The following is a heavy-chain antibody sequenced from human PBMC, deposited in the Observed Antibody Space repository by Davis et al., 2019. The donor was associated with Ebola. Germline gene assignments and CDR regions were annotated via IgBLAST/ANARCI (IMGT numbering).Heavy chain of an antibody. Sequence: GESLKISCAASGFIFSSYTMNWVRQAPGKGLEWVSSISVSSGYIYYEDSVKGRFTISRDNAKNSLYLQMNSLRAEDTAVYYCVRFRPFDYWGQGILVTVSS. J-gene: IGHJ4*02. V-gene: IGHV3-21*04. CDR3: VRFRPFDY. CDR1: GFIFSSYT. CDR2: ISVSSGYI.